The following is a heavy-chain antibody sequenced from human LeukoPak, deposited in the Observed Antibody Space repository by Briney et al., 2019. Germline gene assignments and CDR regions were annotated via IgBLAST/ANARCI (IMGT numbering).Heavy chain of an antibody. J-gene: IGHJ3*02. CDR3: VREARFCRGGPCYSAFDI. Sequence: SGGSLRLSCAASGFTFSSYWMTWVRQAPGKGLEWITYISSSGSVIYYADSVKGRFTISRDNAKNLLSLQMNSLRAEDTAIYYCVREARFCRGGPCYSAFDIWGLGTLVTVSS. CDR2: ISSSGSVI. CDR1: GFTFSSYW. V-gene: IGHV3-48*04. D-gene: IGHD2-15*01.